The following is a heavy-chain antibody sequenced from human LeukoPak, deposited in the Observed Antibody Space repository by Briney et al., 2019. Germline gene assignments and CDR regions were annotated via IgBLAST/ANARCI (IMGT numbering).Heavy chain of an antibody. V-gene: IGHV4-59*01. J-gene: IGHJ3*02. Sequence: ETLSLTCTLSGDSIGSYYWNWIRQPPGKGLEWIGKIYYSGSTNYNPYLKSRVTISIDTSKNQFSLKLTSVSAADTAVYYCARVPVAGTSQGDAFDIWGQGTMVTVSS. CDR1: GDSIGSYY. CDR3: ARVPVAGTSQGDAFDI. D-gene: IGHD6-19*01. CDR2: IYYSGST.